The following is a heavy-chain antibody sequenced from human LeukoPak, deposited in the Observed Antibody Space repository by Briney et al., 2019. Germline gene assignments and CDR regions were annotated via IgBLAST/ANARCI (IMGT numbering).Heavy chain of an antibody. V-gene: IGHV4-61*02. CDR2: IYTSGST. CDR1: GGSISSGSYY. CDR3: ARVPPYYDFWSGYYTGYAFDI. Sequence: SETLSLTCTVSGGSISSGSYYWSWIRQPAGKGLEWIGRIYTSGSTNYNPSLKSRVTISVDTSKNQFSLKLSSVTAADTAVYYCARVPPYYDFWSGYYTGYAFDIWGQGTMVTVSS. D-gene: IGHD3-3*01. J-gene: IGHJ3*02.